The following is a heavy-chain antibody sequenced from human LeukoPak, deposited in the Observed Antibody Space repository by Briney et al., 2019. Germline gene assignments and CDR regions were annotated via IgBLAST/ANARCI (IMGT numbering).Heavy chain of an antibody. Sequence: GGSLRLSCVGSGFTFRNHAMNWVRLAPGKGLEWISTSGGGGRDTYYGDSVKGRLTISRDNSENTLYLQMNSLRVEDTAVYYCARDWGSSGWYNGSDPWGQGPLVTVSS. J-gene: IGHJ5*02. CDR1: GFTFRNHA. CDR3: ARDWGSSGWYNGSDP. V-gene: IGHV3-23*01. CDR2: SGGGGRDT. D-gene: IGHD6-19*01.